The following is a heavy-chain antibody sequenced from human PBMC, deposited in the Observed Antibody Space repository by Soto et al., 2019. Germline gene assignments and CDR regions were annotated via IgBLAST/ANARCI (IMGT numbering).Heavy chain of an antibody. Sequence: QVQLQESGPGLVKPSETLSLTCTVSGGSISSYYWSWIRQPPGKGLEWIGYIYYSGSTNYNPSLKSRVTISVDTSKNQFSLKLSSVTAADTAVYYCARAPLRVGASTPGGWDYYYYGMDVW. V-gene: IGHV4-59*01. D-gene: IGHD1-26*01. CDR3: ARAPLRVGASTPGGWDYYYYGMDV. CDR2: IYYSGST. CDR1: GGSISSYY. J-gene: IGHJ6*01.